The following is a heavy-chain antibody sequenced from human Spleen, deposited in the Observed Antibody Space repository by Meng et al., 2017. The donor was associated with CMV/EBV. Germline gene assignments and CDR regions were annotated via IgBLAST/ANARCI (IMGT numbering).Heavy chain of an antibody. J-gene: IGHJ4*02. CDR2: ISGSGGST. CDR3: AKDLGSD. CDR1: GGIFNSYA. D-gene: IGHD3-10*01. Sequence: SCKASGGIFNSYAVSWVRQAPGKGLEWVSAISGSGGSTYYADSVKGRFTISRDNSKNTLYLQMNSLRAEDTALYYCAKDLGSDWGQGTLVTVSS. V-gene: IGHV3-23*01.